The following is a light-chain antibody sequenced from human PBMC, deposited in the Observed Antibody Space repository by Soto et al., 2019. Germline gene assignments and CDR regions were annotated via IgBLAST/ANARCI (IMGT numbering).Light chain of an antibody. V-gene: IGKV3-15*01. CDR3: EQYNKWVSST. Sequence: EIVLTQSPASLSLSRGYRATLSXRASQSVKIKVAWYPQRAGQXTSIVXXVKXIRANGIPARFIGSGFGKEFTLTISSLQPEEFAVYYCEQYNKWVSSTFGQGTRLEIK. J-gene: IGKJ5*01. CDR1: QSVKIK. CDR2: VKX.